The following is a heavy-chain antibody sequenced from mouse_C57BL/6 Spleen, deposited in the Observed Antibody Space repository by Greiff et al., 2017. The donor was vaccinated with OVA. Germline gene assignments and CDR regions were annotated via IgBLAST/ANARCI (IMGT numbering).Heavy chain of an antibody. CDR2: IYPGDGDT. D-gene: IGHD2-1*01. Sequence: VQLQESGPELVKPGASVKISCKASGYAFSSSWMNWVKQRPGQGLEWIGRIYPGDGDTNYNGKFKGKATLTADKSSSTAYMQLSSLTSEDSAVYFCAREVTSYYYAMDYWGQGTSVTVSS. V-gene: IGHV1-82*01. J-gene: IGHJ4*01. CDR3: AREVTSYYYAMDY. CDR1: GYAFSSSW.